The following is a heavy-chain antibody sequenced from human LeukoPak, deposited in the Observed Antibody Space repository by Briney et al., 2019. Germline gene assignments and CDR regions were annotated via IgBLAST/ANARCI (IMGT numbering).Heavy chain of an antibody. V-gene: IGHV3-23*01. CDR1: GFTFSSHA. CDR2: TSASGGST. Sequence: PGGSLRLSYAPSGFTFSSHAMNWVRQAPGKGLEWVSVTSASGGSTNHADSVKGRFTISRDNSKNTLYLQMNSLRAEDTAVYYCAKAYTSVTGTPDAFDIWGQGTMVTVSS. CDR3: AKAYTSVTGTPDAFDI. J-gene: IGHJ3*02. D-gene: IGHD1-14*01.